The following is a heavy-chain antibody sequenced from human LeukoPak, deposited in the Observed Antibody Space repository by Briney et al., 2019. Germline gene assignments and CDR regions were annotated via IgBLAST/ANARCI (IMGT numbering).Heavy chain of an antibody. V-gene: IGHV3-30*01. CDR1: GFTFSSYA. Sequence: GGSLRLSCAASGFTFSSYAMHWVRQAPGKGLEWAAVISYDGSNKFYADSVKGRFTISRDNSKNTLFLQMNSLRAEDTAVYYCARDRSQRAYSYGPDGEWGQGALVTVSS. CDR3: ARDRSQRAYSYGPDGE. D-gene: IGHD5-18*01. J-gene: IGHJ4*02. CDR2: ISYDGSNK.